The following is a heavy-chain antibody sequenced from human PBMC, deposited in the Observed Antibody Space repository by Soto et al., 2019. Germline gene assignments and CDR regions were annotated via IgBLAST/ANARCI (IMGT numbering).Heavy chain of an antibody. CDR1: GFTFSSYA. CDR3: ARDRFASSWSYFDY. D-gene: IGHD6-13*01. CDR2: ISYDGSNK. V-gene: IGHV3-30-3*01. Sequence: QVQLVESGGGVVQPGRSLRLSCAASGFTFSSYAMHWVRQAPGKGLEWVAVISYDGSNKYYADSVKGRFTISRDNSKNTLYLQINSLRAEDTAVYYCARDRFASSWSYFDYWGQGTLVTVSS. J-gene: IGHJ4*02.